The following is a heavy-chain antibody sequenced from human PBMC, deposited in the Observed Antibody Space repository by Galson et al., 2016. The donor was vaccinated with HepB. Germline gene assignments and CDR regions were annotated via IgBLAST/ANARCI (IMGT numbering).Heavy chain of an antibody. CDR2: IYWDDDK. CDR1: GFSLRSNGLG. V-gene: IGHV2-5*02. CDR3: AQLAYHSGSGAQYYLDY. J-gene: IGHJ4*02. Sequence: PALVKPTQTLTLTCTFSGFSLRSNGLGVAWIRQAPGKALEWLALIYWDDDKRYRPSLSSRLALTADTSKNQVVLTMTNMDPVDTGTYYGAQLAYHSGSGAQYYLDYWGQGTLVNVSS. D-gene: IGHD3-10*01.